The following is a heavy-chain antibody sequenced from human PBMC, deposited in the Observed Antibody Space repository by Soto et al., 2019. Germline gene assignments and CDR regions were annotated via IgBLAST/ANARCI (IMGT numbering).Heavy chain of an antibody. CDR1: GFPFSHYW. J-gene: IGHJ5*02. D-gene: IGHD3-16*01. V-gene: IGHV3-74*01. CDR3: TSDTFGLRDT. CDR2: INPAGTIT. Sequence: MQMVESGGGSVQPGGSLSLSCAASGFPFSHYWMHWVRQTPGKGLVWVSRINPAGTITNYADSVEGRFTISRDNADSALFLQMNSLSAEDTAIYYCTSDTFGLRDTWGQGTLVTGSS.